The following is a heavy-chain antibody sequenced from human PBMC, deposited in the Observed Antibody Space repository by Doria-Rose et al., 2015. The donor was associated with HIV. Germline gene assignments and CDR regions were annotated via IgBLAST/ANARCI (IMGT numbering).Heavy chain of an antibody. D-gene: IGHD3-22*01. J-gene: IGHJ3*02. CDR3: ARPAIAGGDAFDI. V-gene: IGHV5-51*01. CDR1: GFSFISYW. CDR2: IYPGDSDA. Sequence: VQLVQSGAEVKKPGESLKISCKGSGFSFISYWIGWVRQMPGKCLEWMVIIYPGDSDARYSPSSQGKVTSSADKSISTAYLQWSGLKASDTAMYYCARPAIAGGDAFDIWGQGTMVTVSS.